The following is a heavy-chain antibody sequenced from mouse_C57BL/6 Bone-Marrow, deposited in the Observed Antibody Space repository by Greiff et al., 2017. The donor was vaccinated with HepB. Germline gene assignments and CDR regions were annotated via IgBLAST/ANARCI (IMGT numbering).Heavy chain of an antibody. CDR2: ISYSGST. CDR3: AAKEQLNGWFAY. CDR1: GYSITSGYD. Sequence: EVKLQESGPGMVKPSQSLSLPCTVTGYSITSGYDWHWIRHFPGNKLEWMGYISYSGSTNYNPSLKSRISITHDTSKNHFFLKLNSVTTEDTATYYGAAKEQLNGWFAYWGQGTLVTVSA. V-gene: IGHV3-1*01. D-gene: IGHD3-2*02. J-gene: IGHJ3*01.